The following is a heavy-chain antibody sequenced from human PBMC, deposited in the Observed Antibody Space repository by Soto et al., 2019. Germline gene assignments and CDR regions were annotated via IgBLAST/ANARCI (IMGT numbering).Heavy chain of an antibody. Sequence: GGSLRLSCAASGFTFRIYDMTWVRQAPGKGLEWVSTIDNGGTTFYADSVKGRFTISRDNSKNTLYLQMNGLRVEDTAVYYCAKQLVAGHHWFDPWGQGALVTVSS. D-gene: IGHD6-19*01. CDR3: AKQLVAGHHWFDP. V-gene: IGHV3-23*01. J-gene: IGHJ5*01. CDR1: GFTFRIYD. CDR2: IDNGGTT.